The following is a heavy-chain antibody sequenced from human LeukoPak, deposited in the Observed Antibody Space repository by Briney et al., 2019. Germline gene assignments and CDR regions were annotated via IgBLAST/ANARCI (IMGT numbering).Heavy chain of an antibody. CDR3: ARSRAVAAPVGFDY. CDR1: GFTFSSYW. CDR2: IKQDGSEK. V-gene: IGHV3-7*01. D-gene: IGHD6-19*01. J-gene: IGHJ4*02. Sequence: GGSLRLSCAASGFTFSSYWMSWVRQAPGKGLEWVANIKQDGSEKYYVDSVKGRFTISRDNAKNSLYLQMNSLRAEDTAVYYCARSRAVAAPVGFDYWGQGTLVSVSS.